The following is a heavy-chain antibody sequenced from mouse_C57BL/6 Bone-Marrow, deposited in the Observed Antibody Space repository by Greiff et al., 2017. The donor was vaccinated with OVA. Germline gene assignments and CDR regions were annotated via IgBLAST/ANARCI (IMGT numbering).Heavy chain of an antibody. D-gene: IGHD2-10*01. CDR1: GYTFTSSW. Sequence: QVQLQQPGAELVMPGASVKLSCKASGYTFTSSWMHWVKQRPGQGLEWIGEIDPSDSYTNSNQKFKGKSTLTVAKSSRTAYMQLSSLTSEDSAVYYCARRPYLRYFDVWGTGTTVTVSS. J-gene: IGHJ1*03. CDR3: ARRPYLRYFDV. V-gene: IGHV1-69*01. CDR2: IDPSDSYT.